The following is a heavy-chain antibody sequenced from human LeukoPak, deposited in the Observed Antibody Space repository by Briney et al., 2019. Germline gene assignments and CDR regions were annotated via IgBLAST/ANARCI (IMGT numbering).Heavy chain of an antibody. J-gene: IGHJ6*02. D-gene: IGHD3-10*01. V-gene: IGHV4-59*12. CDR3: AREWFGSDPPNYYYYYGMDV. Sequence: PSEALSLTCTVSGGSISSYYWSWIRQPPGKGLEWIGYIYYSGSTNYNPSLKSRVTISVDTSKNQFSLKLSSVTAADTAVYYCAREWFGSDPPNYYYYYGMDVWGQGTTVTVSS. CDR2: IYYSGST. CDR1: GGSISSYY.